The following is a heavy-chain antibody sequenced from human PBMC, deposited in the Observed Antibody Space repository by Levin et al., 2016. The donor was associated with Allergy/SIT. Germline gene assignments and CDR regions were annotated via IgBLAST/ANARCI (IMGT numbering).Heavy chain of an antibody. D-gene: IGHD3-10*01. CDR2: INHSGST. CDR3: ARDDQSSIHYYGSGSYYNPPSIDYYGMDV. J-gene: IGHJ6*02. V-gene: IGHV4-34*01. Sequence: SETLSLTCAVYGGSFSGYYWSWIRQPPGKGLEWIGEINHSGSTNYNPSLKSRVTISVDTSKNQFSLKLSSVTAADTAVYYCARDDQSSIHYYGSGSYYNPPSIDYYGMDVWGQGTTVTVSS. CDR1: GGSFSGYY.